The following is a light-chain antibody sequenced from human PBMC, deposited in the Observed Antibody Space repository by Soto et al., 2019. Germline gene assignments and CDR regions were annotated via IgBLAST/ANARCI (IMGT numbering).Light chain of an antibody. CDR1: QSVSYN. CDR2: GAF. J-gene: IGKJ4*01. CDR3: QQYKNWPPLT. V-gene: IGKV3-15*01. Sequence: EIVMTQSPATLSVSPGERATLSCRASQSVSYNLAWYQQKPGQGPRLLIYGAFTRATGIPARFSGSGSGTEFTLTISSLQSEDFVVYYCQQYKNWPPLTVGGGTKVEIK.